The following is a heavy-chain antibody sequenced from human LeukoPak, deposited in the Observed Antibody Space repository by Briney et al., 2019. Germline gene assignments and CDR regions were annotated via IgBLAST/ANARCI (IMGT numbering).Heavy chain of an antibody. Sequence: SETLSLTCTVSGGSISSYYWSWIRQPLGKGLEWIGYIYYSGSTNYNPSLKSRVTISVDTSKNQFSLKLSSVTAADTAVYYCASLYYVWGSYRYSYFDYWGQGTLVTVSS. CDR2: IYYSGST. J-gene: IGHJ4*02. D-gene: IGHD3-16*02. V-gene: IGHV4-59*01. CDR1: GGSISSYY. CDR3: ASLYYVWGSYRYSYFDY.